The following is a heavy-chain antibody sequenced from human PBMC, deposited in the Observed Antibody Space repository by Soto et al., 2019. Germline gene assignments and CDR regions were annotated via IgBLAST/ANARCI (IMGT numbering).Heavy chain of an antibody. CDR3: ARAIKVGNTGNYFDF. CDR2: ISGSSIST. J-gene: IGHJ4*02. V-gene: IGHV3-11*05. D-gene: IGHD1-1*01. Sequence: QVQLVESGGDLVRPGGSLKLSCAASGFTFSDYDMSWIRQAPGKGLEWVSYISGSSISTNHADSVTGRFTISRDNTENSLYLQMNSLRAEDTGIYYCARAIKVGNTGNYFDFWGQGTLVTVSP. CDR1: GFTFSDYD.